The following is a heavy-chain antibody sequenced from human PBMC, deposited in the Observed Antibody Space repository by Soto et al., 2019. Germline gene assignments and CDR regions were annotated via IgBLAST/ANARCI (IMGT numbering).Heavy chain of an antibody. CDR3: ARGFQIFDLVKKIDP. Sequence: QVQLVQSGAEVKKPGASVTVSCQASGYTFTNYEINWVRQAPGQGLEWLGWISPSSGNTGYPQKFQGRVTMTGNNSMNTSYMEPSNTTSDDTAVYYCARGFQIFDLVKKIDPWGQGTLVIVSS. CDR2: ISPSSGNT. V-gene: IGHV1-8*01. CDR1: GYTFTNYE. J-gene: IGHJ5*02. D-gene: IGHD3-3*01.